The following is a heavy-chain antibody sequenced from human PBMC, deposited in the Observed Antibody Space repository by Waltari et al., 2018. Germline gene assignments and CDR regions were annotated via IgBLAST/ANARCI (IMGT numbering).Heavy chain of an antibody. CDR3: AAGSGSYMIEYYYMDV. D-gene: IGHD3-10*01. CDR2: IIPIFGTA. V-gene: IGHV1-69*12. CDR1: GGTFSSYD. Sequence: QVQLVQSGAEVKKPGSSVQVSCKASGGTFSSYDISWGRQAPGQGLEWMGGIIPIFGTANYAQKFQGRVTITADESTSTAYMELSSLRSEDTAVYYCAAGSGSYMIEYYYMDVWGKGTTVTISS. J-gene: IGHJ6*03.